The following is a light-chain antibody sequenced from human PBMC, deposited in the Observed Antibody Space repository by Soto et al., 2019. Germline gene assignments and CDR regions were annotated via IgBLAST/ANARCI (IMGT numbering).Light chain of an antibody. CDR3: HHEHSYSEA. Sequence: DIQMTQSPSTLSGSVGDRVTITCRASQTSSSWLAWYRQKPWKAHKLLIYKASTLNSWVTARVRGRVSRTEFTLTFSSLQRDYFATYYGHHEHSYSEAVAQETKVELK. CDR2: KAS. V-gene: IGKV1-5*03. J-gene: IGKJ1*01. CDR1: QTSSSW.